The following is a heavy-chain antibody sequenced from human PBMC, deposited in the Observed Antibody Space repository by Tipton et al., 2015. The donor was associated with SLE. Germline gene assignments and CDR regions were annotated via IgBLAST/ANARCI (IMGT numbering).Heavy chain of an antibody. CDR2: ISWNSGSI. CDR1: GFTFDDYA. V-gene: IGHV3-9*01. Sequence: SLRLSCAASGFTFDDYAMHWVRQAPGKGLEWVSGISWNSGSIGYADSVKGRFTISRDNAKNSLYLQMNSLRAEDTAVYYCARDGEGGATPFDYWGQGTLVTVSS. CDR3: ARDGEGGATPFDY. D-gene: IGHD1-26*01. J-gene: IGHJ4*02.